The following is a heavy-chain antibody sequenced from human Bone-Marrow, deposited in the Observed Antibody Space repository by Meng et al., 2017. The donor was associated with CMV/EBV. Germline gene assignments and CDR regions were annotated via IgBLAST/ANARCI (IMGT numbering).Heavy chain of an antibody. CDR3: ARQRITIFGVATTHFDY. CDR2: ISYGGAT. J-gene: IGHJ4*02. Sequence: SETLSLTCTVSGDSISGTSYYWGWIRQAPGKGLEWIGSISYGGATHYNPSLKSRVTISLDKPKNQFSLRLNSVTAADTAVYYCARQRITIFGVATTHFDYWGQGTLVTVSS. V-gene: IGHV4-39*07. CDR1: GDSISGTSYY. D-gene: IGHD3-3*01.